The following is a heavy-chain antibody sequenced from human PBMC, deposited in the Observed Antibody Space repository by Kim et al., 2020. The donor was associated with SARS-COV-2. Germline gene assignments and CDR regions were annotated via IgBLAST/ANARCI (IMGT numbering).Heavy chain of an antibody. D-gene: IGHD3-9*01. V-gene: IGHV1-69*13. CDR3: ARAVTYYDILTGYSNWFDP. CDR1: GGTFSSYA. CDR2: IIPIFGTA. J-gene: IGHJ5*02. Sequence: SVKVSCKASGGTFSSYAISWVRQAPGQGLEWMGGIIPIFGTANYAQKFQGRVTITADESTSTAYMELSSLRSEDTAVYYCARAVTYYDILTGYSNWFDPWGQGTLVTVSS.